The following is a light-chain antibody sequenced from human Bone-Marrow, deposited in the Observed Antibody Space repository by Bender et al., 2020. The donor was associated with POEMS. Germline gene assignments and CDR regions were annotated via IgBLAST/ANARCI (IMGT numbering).Light chain of an antibody. V-gene: IGLV2-8*01. CDR3: SSYTGSNNHVV. Sequence: QTALTQPASVSGSPGQSITFSCSGSINDIGGYNYVSWYQHHPGKAPKLMIFEVSKRPSGVPDRFSGSKSGSTASLTVSGLQAEDEADYYCSSYTGSNNHVVFGGGTKLTVL. CDR2: EVS. J-gene: IGLJ2*01. CDR1: INDIGGYNY.